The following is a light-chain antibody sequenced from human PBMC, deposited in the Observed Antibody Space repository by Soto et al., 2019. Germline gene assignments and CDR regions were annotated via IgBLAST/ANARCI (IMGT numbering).Light chain of an antibody. CDR2: GNS. J-gene: IGLJ3*02. CDR1: NSNIGAGYD. Sequence: QSVLTQPPSVSGARGQRVTISCTGYNSNIGAGYDVHWYQQLPGTAPKLLIYGNSNRPSGVPDRFSASKSGTSASLAITGLQAEDEADYYCQSYDSSLSGWVFGGGTKLTVL. V-gene: IGLV1-40*01. CDR3: QSYDSSLSGWV.